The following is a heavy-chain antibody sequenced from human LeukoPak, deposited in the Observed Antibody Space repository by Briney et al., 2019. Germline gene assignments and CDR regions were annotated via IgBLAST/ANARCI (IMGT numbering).Heavy chain of an antibody. Sequence: PGGSLRLSCAASGFTFSSYSMNWVRQAPGKGLEWVSSISSSSSYIYYADSVKGRFTISRDNAKNSLYLQMNSLRAEDTAVYYCARDQSDISGERSYYFDYWGQGTLVPSPQ. CDR2: ISSSSSYI. J-gene: IGHJ4*02. CDR1: GFTFSSYS. D-gene: IGHD4-17*01. CDR3: ARDQSDISGERSYYFDY. V-gene: IGHV3-21*01.